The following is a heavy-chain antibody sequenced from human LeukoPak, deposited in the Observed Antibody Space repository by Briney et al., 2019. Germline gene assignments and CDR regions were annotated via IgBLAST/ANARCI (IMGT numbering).Heavy chain of an antibody. Sequence: GGSLRLSCAASGFTFSSYSMNWVRQAPGKGLEWVANIKQDGSEKYYVDSVKGRFTISRDNAKNALYLQMNSLRAEDTAVYYCARDSSSSDAFDIWGQGTMLTVSS. CDR3: ARDSSSSDAFDI. CDR1: GFTFSSYS. J-gene: IGHJ3*02. CDR2: IKQDGSEK. V-gene: IGHV3-7*01. D-gene: IGHD6-13*01.